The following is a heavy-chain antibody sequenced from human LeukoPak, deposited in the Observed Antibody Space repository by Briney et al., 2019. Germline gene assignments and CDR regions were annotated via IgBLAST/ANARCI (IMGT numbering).Heavy chain of an antibody. D-gene: IGHD3-3*01. CDR3: VREFNWPYGSGDSFYDYFMDV. J-gene: IGHJ6*03. CDR1: DGSINDNKYF. V-gene: IGHV4-39*02. Sequence: SETLSLTCSVSDGSINDNKYFWGWVRQPPRTGLEWIGSVYDMGHTHYSASFGSRVTMTVDRSKSQFSLRLTSVTAADTAVYFCVREFNWPYGSGDSFYDYFMDVWRKGTAVTVSS. CDR2: VYDMGHT.